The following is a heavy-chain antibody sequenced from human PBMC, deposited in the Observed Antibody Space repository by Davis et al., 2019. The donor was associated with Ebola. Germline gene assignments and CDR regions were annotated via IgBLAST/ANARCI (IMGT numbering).Heavy chain of an antibody. Sequence: AASVKVSCKASGYTFTSYGINWVRQAPGQGLEWMGGAITYFTSAHYAQKFQGRVTITADESTSTAYMELSSLRSEDTAVYYCAREFGLDSSAPFDYWGQGTLVTVSS. D-gene: IGHD3-22*01. CDR2: AITYFTSA. CDR1: GYTFTSYG. V-gene: IGHV1-69*13. J-gene: IGHJ4*02. CDR3: AREFGLDSSAPFDY.